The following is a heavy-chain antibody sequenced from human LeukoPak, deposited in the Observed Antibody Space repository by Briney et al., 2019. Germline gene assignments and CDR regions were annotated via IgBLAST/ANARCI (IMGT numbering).Heavy chain of an antibody. CDR2: IYYSGSA. V-gene: IGHV4-59*01. D-gene: IGHD4/OR15-4a*01. Sequence: SETLSLTCAVYGGSFSGYYWSWIRQPPGKGLEWIGYIYYSGSANYNPSLKSRVTISVDTSKNQFSLELASVSAADTAVYYCARGGTQLTFPVWGQGTLVTVSS. J-gene: IGHJ4*02. CDR1: GGSFSGYY. CDR3: ARGGTQLTFPV.